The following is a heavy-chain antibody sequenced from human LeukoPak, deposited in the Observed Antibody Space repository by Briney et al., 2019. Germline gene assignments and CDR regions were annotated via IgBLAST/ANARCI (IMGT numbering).Heavy chain of an antibody. Sequence: WASVKVSCKASGGTFSSYAISWVRQAPGQGLEWMGGIIPIFGTANYAQKFQGGVTITADESTSIAYMELSSLRSEDTAVYYCARDLTVTTPDYWGQGTLVTVSS. J-gene: IGHJ4*02. CDR2: IIPIFGTA. CDR1: GGTFSSYA. V-gene: IGHV1-69*13. D-gene: IGHD4-17*01. CDR3: ARDLTVTTPDY.